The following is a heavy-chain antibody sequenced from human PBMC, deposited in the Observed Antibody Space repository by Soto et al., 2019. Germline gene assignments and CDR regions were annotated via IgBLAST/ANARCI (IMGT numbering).Heavy chain of an antibody. Sequence: QVQLVQSGAEVKKPGSSVKVSCKASGGTFSSYAISWVRQAPGQGLEWMGGIIPIFGTANYAQKFQGRVKITADESTSTDYMEMSSMRSEDTAVYYCARDRNYYAGPWNAFDILGKGTMVTVSS. CDR2: IIPIFGTA. CDR3: ARDRNYYAGPWNAFDI. D-gene: IGHD3-10*01. V-gene: IGHV1-69*01. CDR1: GGTFSSYA. J-gene: IGHJ3*02.